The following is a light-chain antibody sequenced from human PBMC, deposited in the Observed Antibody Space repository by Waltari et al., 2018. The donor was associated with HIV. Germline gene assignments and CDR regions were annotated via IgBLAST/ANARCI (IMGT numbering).Light chain of an antibody. CDR2: LGS. CDR1: QSLLHSDGNNH. Sequence: DIVMTQSPVSLPVTPGEPASISCRSSQSLLHSDGNNHLDWYVRKTGQSPQLLIYLGSNRASGVPDRFSGSGSDTDLTLKISRVEAEDVGVYYCMQALQTPYNFGQGTKLQIK. V-gene: IGKV2-28*01. J-gene: IGKJ2*01. CDR3: MQALQTPYN.